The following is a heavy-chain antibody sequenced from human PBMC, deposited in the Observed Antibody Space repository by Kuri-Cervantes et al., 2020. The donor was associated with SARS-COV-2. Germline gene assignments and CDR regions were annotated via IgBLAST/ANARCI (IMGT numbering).Heavy chain of an antibody. CDR3: ATDPSGSYYRFDY. CDR1: GYTLTELS. J-gene: IGHJ4*02. Sequence: SVTVSCKVSGYTLTELSMHWVRQAPGKGLEWMGGFDPEDGETIYAQKFQGRVTMTEDTSTDTAYMELSSLRSEDTAVYYCATDPSGSYYRFDYWGQGTLVTVSS. CDR2: FDPEDGET. D-gene: IGHD1-26*01. V-gene: IGHV1-24*01.